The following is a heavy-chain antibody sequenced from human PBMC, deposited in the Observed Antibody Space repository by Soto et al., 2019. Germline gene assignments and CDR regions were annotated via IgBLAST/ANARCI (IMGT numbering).Heavy chain of an antibody. Sequence: VRLLEAGGGLKQPGGSLRLSCAASGFTFKESAMNWVGRVQGKGRGWVASISDTGASTWYAGSVRGRLSISRDNSKNTLYLQMNSLRGEDTAVYYCAKGRGSGWAWYFDNWGQGTLVTVSS. D-gene: IGHD6-19*01. CDR2: ISDTGAST. CDR1: GFTFKESA. J-gene: IGHJ4*02. V-gene: IGHV3-23*01. CDR3: AKGRGSGWAWYFDN.